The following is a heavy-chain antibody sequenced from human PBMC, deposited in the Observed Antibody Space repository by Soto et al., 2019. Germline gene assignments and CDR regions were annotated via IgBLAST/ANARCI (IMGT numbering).Heavy chain of an antibody. D-gene: IGHD6-13*01. CDR2: IGTAGDT. J-gene: IGHJ5*01. V-gene: IGHV3-13*04. CDR1: GFTFSSND. Sequence: EVQLVESGGGSVQPGGSLRLSCAASGFTFSSNDMHWVRQATGKGLEWVSAIGTAGDTYYPGSVKGRFTISRENAKNSLYLQMNSLRAGDTAVYYCARFAVGQLYDSWGQGTLVTVSS. CDR3: ARFAVGQLYDS.